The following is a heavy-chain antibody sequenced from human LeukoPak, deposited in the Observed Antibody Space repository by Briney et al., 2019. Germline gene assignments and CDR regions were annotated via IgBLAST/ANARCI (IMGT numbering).Heavy chain of an antibody. CDR2: MYSGGST. V-gene: IGHV3-53*01. J-gene: IGHJ3*02. Sequence: GSLRLSWAASGFTFSSNYMSWVRQAPGGGLGWVSVMYSGGSTYIPDPAKDGFTTSRDNSKNTQYRRIDSLRPGETPVYNCAGEGCDDRVPTDIWGQGTMVTVSS. D-gene: IGHD3-22*01. CDR3: AGEGCDDRVPTDI. CDR1: GFTFSSNY.